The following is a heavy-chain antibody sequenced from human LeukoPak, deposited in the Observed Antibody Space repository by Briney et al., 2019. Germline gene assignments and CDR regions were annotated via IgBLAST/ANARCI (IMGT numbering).Heavy chain of an antibody. V-gene: IGHV4-39*07. Sequence: SETPSLTCTVSGGSISSSSYYWGWIRQPPGKGLEWIGSIYYSGSTYYNPSLKSRVTISVDTSKNQFSLKLSSVTAADTAVYYCARAEDYYDSSGYYRPFDYWGQGTLVTVSS. CDR2: IYYSGST. CDR1: GGSISSSSYY. D-gene: IGHD3-22*01. CDR3: ARAEDYYDSSGYYRPFDY. J-gene: IGHJ4*02.